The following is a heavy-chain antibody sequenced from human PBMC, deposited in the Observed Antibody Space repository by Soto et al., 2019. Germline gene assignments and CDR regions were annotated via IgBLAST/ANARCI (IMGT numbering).Heavy chain of an antibody. J-gene: IGHJ6*02. V-gene: IGHV5-51*01. Sequence: GESLKISCKGSGYSFTSYWIGWVRQMPGKGLEWMGIIYPGDSDTRYSPSFQGQVTISADKSISTAYLQWSSLKASDTAMYYCARPHYCSSTSCYNRGMDVWGQGTTVTVS. CDR2: IYPGDSDT. CDR3: ARPHYCSSTSCYNRGMDV. CDR1: GYSFTSYW. D-gene: IGHD2-2*02.